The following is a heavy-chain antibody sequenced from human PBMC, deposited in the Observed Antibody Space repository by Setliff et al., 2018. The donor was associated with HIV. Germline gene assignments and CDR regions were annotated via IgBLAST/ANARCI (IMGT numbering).Heavy chain of an antibody. J-gene: IGHJ4*02. CDR1: GGSISSGSYY. D-gene: IGHD3-22*01. V-gene: IGHV4-39*07. Sequence: SETLSLTCTVSGGSISSGSYYWGWIRQPPGKGLEWIGSIYYSGSTYYNPSLKSRVTISVDTSKNQFSLKLRSVTAADTAVYYCAADSSGYTFDHWGQGTLVTVS. CDR2: IYYSGST. CDR3: AADSSGYTFDH.